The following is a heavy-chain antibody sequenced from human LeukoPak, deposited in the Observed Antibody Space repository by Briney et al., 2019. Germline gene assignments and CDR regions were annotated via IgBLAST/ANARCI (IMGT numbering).Heavy chain of an antibody. CDR3: ASFCSSTSRYTAWDY. V-gene: IGHV1-2*02. CDR1: GYTFTSYY. CDR2: INPNSGGT. Sequence: ASVKVSCKASGYTFTSYYMHWVRQAPGQGLEWMGWINPNSGGTNYAQKFQGRVTMTRDTSISTAYMELSRLRSDDTAVYYCASFCSSTSRYTAWDYWGQGTLVTVSS. J-gene: IGHJ4*02. D-gene: IGHD2-2*02.